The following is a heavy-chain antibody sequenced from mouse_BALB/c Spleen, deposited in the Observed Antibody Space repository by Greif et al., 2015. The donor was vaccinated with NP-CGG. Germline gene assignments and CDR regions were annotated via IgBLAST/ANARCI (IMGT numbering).Heavy chain of an antibody. V-gene: IGHV2-9*02. CDR1: GFSLTSYG. J-gene: IGHJ4*01. CDR2: IWAGGST. Sequence: VQLQQSGPGLVAPSQSLSITCTVSGFSLTSYGVHWVRQPPGKGLEWLGVIWAGGSTNYNSALMSRLSISKDNSKSQVFLKMNSLQTDDTAMYYCARDGRYDGEGAMDYWGQGTSVTVSS. CDR3: ARDGRYDGEGAMDY. D-gene: IGHD2-14*01.